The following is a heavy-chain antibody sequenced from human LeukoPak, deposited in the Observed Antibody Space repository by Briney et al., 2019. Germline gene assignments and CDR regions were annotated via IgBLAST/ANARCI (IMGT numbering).Heavy chain of an antibody. CDR3: ARENSNYYYYYGMDV. CDR1: GFTFINYG. J-gene: IGHJ6*02. D-gene: IGHD4-11*01. V-gene: IGHV3-30*03. Sequence: PGGSLRLSCAASGFTFINYGMHWVRQAPGKGLEWVAVFSYDGNNKYYADSVKGRFTISRDNAKNSLYLQMNSLRAEDTAVYYCARENSNYYYYYGMDVWGQGTTVTVSS. CDR2: FSYDGNNK.